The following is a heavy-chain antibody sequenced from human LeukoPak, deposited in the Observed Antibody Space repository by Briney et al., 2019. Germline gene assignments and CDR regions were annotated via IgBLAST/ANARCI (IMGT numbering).Heavy chain of an antibody. CDR3: ARVERQPMSFDAFDT. V-gene: IGHV3-21*01. J-gene: IGHJ3*02. CDR2: ISSSSSYI. CDR1: GFTFSSYS. D-gene: IGHD1-1*01. Sequence: GGSLRLSCAASGFTFSSYSMNWVRQAPGKGLEWVSSISSSSSYIYYADSVKGRFTISRDNAKNSLYLQMNSLRAEDTAVYYCARVERQPMSFDAFDTWGQGTMVTVSS.